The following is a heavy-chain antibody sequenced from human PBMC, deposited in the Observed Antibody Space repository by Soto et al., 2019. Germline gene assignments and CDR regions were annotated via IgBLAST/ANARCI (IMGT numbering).Heavy chain of an antibody. D-gene: IGHD2-2*01. J-gene: IGHJ4*02. Sequence: QLQLQESGPELVKPSETLSLTCTVSGGSISSSSYYWGWIRQPPGKGLEWIGSIYYSGSTYYNPSLKSRVTISVDTSKNQFSLKLSSVTAADSAVYYCARHEIVVPAAYFDYWGQGTLVTVSS. CDR2: IYYSGST. CDR3: ARHEIVVPAAYFDY. V-gene: IGHV4-39*01. CDR1: GGSISSSSYY.